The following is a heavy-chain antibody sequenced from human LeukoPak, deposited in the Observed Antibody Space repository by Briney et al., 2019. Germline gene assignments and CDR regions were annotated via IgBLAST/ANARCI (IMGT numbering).Heavy chain of an antibody. D-gene: IGHD4-17*01. V-gene: IGHV1-69*13. CDR1: GYTFTSYG. CDR2: IIPIFGTA. J-gene: IGHJ6*02. Sequence: ASVKVSCKASGYTFTSYGISWVRQAPGQGLEWMGGIIPIFGTANYAQKFQGRVTITADESTSTAYMELSSLRSEDTAVYYCAREGPPTAGYYYYGMDVWGQGTTVTVSS. CDR3: AREGPPTAGYYYYGMDV.